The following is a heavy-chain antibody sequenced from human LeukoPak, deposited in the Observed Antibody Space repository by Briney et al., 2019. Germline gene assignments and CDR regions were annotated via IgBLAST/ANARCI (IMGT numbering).Heavy chain of an antibody. J-gene: IGHJ4*02. V-gene: IGHV3-23*01. CDR2: ISGSGGST. CDR1: GFTFSTYA. D-gene: IGHD3-3*01. CDR3: AKDAKRNYDFWDRFDY. Sequence: PGGSLRLSCAVSGFTFSTYAISWVRQAPGKGLEWVSAISGSGGSTYYADSVKGRFTISRDNSKNTLYLQMNSLRAEDTALYYCAKDAKRNYDFWDRFDYWGQGTLVTVSS.